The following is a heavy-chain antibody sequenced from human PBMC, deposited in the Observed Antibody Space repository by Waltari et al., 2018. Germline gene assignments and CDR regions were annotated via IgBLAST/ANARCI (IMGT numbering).Heavy chain of an antibody. V-gene: IGHV4-39*01. Sequence: QLQLQESGPGLVKPSETLSLTCTVSGGSLSSSRYHWGWIRQPPGKGLEWIGSIYYSGSTYYNPSLKSRVTISVDTSKNQFSLKLSSVTAADTAVYYCARQALEQLVKDYYGMDVWGQGTTVTVSS. CDR2: IYYSGST. CDR1: GGSLSSSRYH. J-gene: IGHJ6*02. D-gene: IGHD6-13*01. CDR3: ARQALEQLVKDYYGMDV.